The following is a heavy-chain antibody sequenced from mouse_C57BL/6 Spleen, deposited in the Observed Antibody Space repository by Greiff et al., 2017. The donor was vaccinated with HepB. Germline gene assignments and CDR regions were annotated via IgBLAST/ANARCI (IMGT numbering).Heavy chain of an antibody. CDR2: IDPSDSET. CDR1: GYTFTSYW. V-gene: IGHV1-52*01. D-gene: IGHD2-5*01. CDR3: AYSNYEDYAMDD. J-gene: IGHJ4*01. Sequence: QVQLQQPGAELVRPGSSVKLSCKASGYTFTSYWMHWVKQRPIQGLEWIGNIDPSDSETHYNQKFKDKATLTVDKSSSTAYMQLSSLTSEDSAVYYCAYSNYEDYAMDDWGQGTSVTVSS.